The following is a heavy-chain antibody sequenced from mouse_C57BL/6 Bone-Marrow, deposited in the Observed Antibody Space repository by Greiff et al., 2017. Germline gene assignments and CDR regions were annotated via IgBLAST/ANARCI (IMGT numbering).Heavy chain of an antibody. CDR1: GYTFTDYY. CDR3: AKEGWDFAY. Sequence: EVQLQQSGPELVKPGASVKISCKASGYTFTDYYMNWVKQSHGKSLEWIGDINPNNGGTSYNQKFKGKATLTVDKSSSTAYMELRSLTSEDSAVYYCAKEGWDFAYWGRGTRVTVSA. V-gene: IGHV1-26*01. CDR2: INPNNGGT. J-gene: IGHJ3*01. D-gene: IGHD4-1*01.